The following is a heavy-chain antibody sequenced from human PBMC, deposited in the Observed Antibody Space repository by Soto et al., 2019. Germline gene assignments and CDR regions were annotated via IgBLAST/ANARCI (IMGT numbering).Heavy chain of an antibody. J-gene: IGHJ4*02. V-gene: IGHV1-3*01. CDR3: ARNLRANDYGVDFDY. D-gene: IGHD4-17*01. Sequence: ASVKVSCKASGYTFTSYAMHWVRQAPGQRLEWMGWINAGNGNTKYSQKFQGRVTITRDTSASTAYMELSSLRSEDTAVYYCARNLRANDYGVDFDYWGQGTLVTVSS. CDR2: INAGNGNT. CDR1: GYTFTSYA.